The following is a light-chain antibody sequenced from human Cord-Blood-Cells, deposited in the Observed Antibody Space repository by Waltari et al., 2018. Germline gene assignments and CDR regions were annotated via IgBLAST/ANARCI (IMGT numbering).Light chain of an antibody. Sequence: QSVLTQPPPVSAAPGQKVPLSCSGSSSNIGNNYVSWYQQLPGTAPKLLIYENNKRPSGIPDRFSGSKSGTSATLGITGLQTGDEADYYCGTWDSSLSAGVFGGGTKLTVL. J-gene: IGLJ2*01. CDR2: ENN. CDR3: GTWDSSLSAGV. V-gene: IGLV1-51*02. CDR1: SSNIGNNY.